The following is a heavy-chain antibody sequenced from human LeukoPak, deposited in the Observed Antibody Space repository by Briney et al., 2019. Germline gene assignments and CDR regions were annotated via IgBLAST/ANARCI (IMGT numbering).Heavy chain of an antibody. CDR3: TKVVSGGGNFVMDV. CDR1: GFTVNNNY. CDR2: IYSGGST. V-gene: IGHV3-53*04. Sequence: PGGSLRLSCAASGFTVNNNYMSWVRQAPGKGLECVSVIYSGGSTKYADSVKGRFIVSRHNSENTLYLQLSSLRPEDTAVYYCTKVVSGGGNFVMDVWGQGTTVTVSS. J-gene: IGHJ6*02. D-gene: IGHD2-15*01.